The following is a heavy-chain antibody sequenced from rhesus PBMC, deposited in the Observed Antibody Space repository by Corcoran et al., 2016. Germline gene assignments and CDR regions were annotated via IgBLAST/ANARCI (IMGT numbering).Heavy chain of an antibody. Sequence: EVQLVESGGGLVQPGGSLRLSCAASGFTFSSYGMHWVRQAPGKGLGLVDVISNDGSKNYYADSVTDRFTSSRDNSKIMLYLQMNNLKLEDASVYYCARTASASDYWGQGVLVTVSS. CDR2: ISNDGSKN. J-gene: IGHJ4*01. D-gene: IGHD2-15*01. V-gene: IGHV3-54*02. CDR1: GFTFSSYG. CDR3: ARTASASDY.